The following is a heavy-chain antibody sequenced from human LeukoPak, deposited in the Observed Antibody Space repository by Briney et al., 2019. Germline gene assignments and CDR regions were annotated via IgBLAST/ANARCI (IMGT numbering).Heavy chain of an antibody. V-gene: IGHV3-48*04. J-gene: IGHJ4*02. CDR2: ISSSSNII. CDR1: GFTFSNYF. D-gene: IGHD6-13*01. Sequence: GGSLRLSCAASGFTFSNYFMNWVRQAPGKGLEWVSYISSSSNIIYYADSVKGRFIISRDDAKNSLYLQMNSLRAEDTAVYYCARIGAGSSRDYWGQGTLVTVSS. CDR3: ARIGAGSSRDY.